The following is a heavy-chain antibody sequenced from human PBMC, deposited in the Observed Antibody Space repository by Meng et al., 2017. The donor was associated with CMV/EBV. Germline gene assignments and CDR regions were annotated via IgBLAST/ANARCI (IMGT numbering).Heavy chain of an antibody. CDR2: IYYGRST. D-gene: IGHD3-10*01. V-gene: IGHV4-61*01. J-gene: IGHJ5*02. CDR1: DSSVSSGSYC. Sequence: VSDSSVSSGSYCWSWVRRPPGKGMEWIEYIYYGRSTNYNPSLKGRVTISVDTSKNQFSLKLSSVTAADTAVYYCARDPYYGSGSYYTWGQGTLVTVSS. CDR3: ARDPYYGSGSYYT.